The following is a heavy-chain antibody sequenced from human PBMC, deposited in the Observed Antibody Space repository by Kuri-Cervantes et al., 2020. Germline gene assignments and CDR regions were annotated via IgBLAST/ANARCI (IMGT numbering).Heavy chain of an antibody. CDR3: ARGRTTVTTTADQFDY. V-gene: IGHV3-21*04. J-gene: IGHJ4*02. CDR2: ISSSSSYI. D-gene: IGHD4-17*01. CDR1: GFTFSSYS. Sequence: GGSLRLSCAASGFTFSSYSMNWVRQAPGKGLEWVSSISSSSSYIYYADSVKGRFTISRDNAKNPLYLQMNSLRAEDTAVYYCARGRTTVTTTADQFDYWGQGTLVTVSS.